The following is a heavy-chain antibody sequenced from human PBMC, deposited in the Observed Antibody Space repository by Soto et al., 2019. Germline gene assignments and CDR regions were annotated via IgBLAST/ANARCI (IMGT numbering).Heavy chain of an antibody. J-gene: IGHJ4*02. D-gene: IGHD6-13*01. Sequence: QVQLVQSGAEVKKPGASVKVSCKASGYTFTSYGISWVRQAPGQGLEWMGWISAYNGNTKYAQKFQGRVTMTTDTSTSTAYLARRRLRSDDTAVYYCARDLNLGRAAGWGQGTLVTVS. CDR3: ARDLNLGRAAG. V-gene: IGHV1-18*01. CDR1: GYTFTSYG. CDR2: ISAYNGNT.